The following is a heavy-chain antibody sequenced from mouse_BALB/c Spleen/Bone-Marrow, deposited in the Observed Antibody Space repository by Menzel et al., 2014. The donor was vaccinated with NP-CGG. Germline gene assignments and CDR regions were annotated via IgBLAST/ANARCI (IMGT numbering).Heavy chain of an antibody. CDR1: GYSFTNYW. Sequence: VQRVESGAELVRPGASVKLSCKASGYSFTNYWMNWVKQRPGQGLEWIGMIQPSDSETRLNQKFKDKATLTVDKSSSTAYMQRSSPTSEDSAVYYCARFGNYEGFAYWGQGTLVTVSA. J-gene: IGHJ3*01. CDR3: ARFGNYEGFAY. V-gene: IGHV1-61*01. D-gene: IGHD2-1*01. CDR2: IQPSDSET.